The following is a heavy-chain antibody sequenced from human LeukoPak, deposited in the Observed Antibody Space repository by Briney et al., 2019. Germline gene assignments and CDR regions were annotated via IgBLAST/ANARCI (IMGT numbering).Heavy chain of an antibody. CDR1: GFTFSSYA. CDR3: AKDAPVNIVVVPAANL. Sequence: PGGSLRLSCAASGFTFSSYAMSWVRQAPGKGLEWVSPISGSGGSTYYADSVKGRFTISRDNTKNTLYLQMNSLRAEDTAVYYFAKDAPVNIVVVPAANLWGGETLVTVSS. J-gene: IGHJ4*02. CDR2: ISGSGGST. D-gene: IGHD2-2*01. V-gene: IGHV3-23*01.